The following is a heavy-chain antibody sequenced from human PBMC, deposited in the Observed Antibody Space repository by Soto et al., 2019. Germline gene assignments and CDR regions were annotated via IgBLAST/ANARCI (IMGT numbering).Heavy chain of an antibody. CDR3: ARATSYGDYYYYGMDV. CDR1: GYTFTSYG. J-gene: IGHJ6*02. D-gene: IGHD4-17*01. CDR2: ISAYNGNT. V-gene: IGHV1-18*01. Sequence: QVQLVQSGAEVKKPGASVKVSCKASGYTFTSYGISWVRQAPGQGLEWMGWISAYNGNTNYAQKLQGRVTMTTDTSTSTAYMELRSLSSDDTAVYYCARATSYGDYYYYGMDVWGQGTTVTVSS.